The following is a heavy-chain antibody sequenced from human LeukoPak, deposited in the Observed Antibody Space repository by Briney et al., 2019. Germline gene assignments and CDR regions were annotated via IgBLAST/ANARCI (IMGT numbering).Heavy chain of an antibody. Sequence: GGSLRLSCAASGFTFSSYAMSGVRQAPGKGLEWVSAISGSGGSTYYADSVKGRFTISRDNSKNTLYLQMNSLRAEDTAVYYCAKDLREYQLLSGDYWGQGTLVTVSS. D-gene: IGHD2-2*01. CDR1: GFTFSSYA. CDR2: ISGSGGST. V-gene: IGHV3-23*01. J-gene: IGHJ4*02. CDR3: AKDLREYQLLSGDY.